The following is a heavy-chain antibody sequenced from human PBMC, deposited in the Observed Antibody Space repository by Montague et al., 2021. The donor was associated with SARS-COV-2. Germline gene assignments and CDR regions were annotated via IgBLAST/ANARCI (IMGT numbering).Heavy chain of an antibody. CDR1: GFTVSSNY. CDR2: IYSGGST. CDR3: ARGAAMVTILYYYYGMDV. V-gene: IGHV3-53*01. Sequence: SLRLSCAASGFTVSSNYMSWVRQVPGKGLEWVSVIYSGGSTYYADSVKGRFTISRDNSKNTLYLQMNSLRAEDTAVYYCARGAAMVTILYYYYGMDVWGQGTTVTGS. D-gene: IGHD5-18*01. J-gene: IGHJ6*02.